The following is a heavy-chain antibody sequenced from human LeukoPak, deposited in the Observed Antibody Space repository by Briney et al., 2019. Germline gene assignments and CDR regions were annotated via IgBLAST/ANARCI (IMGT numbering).Heavy chain of an antibody. CDR1: GGSFSGYY. J-gene: IGHJ6*03. V-gene: IGHV4-34*01. Sequence: SETLSLTCAVYGGSFSGYYWSRIRQPPGKGLEWIGEINHSGSTNYNPSLESRVTISLDKSKNQFSLNLSSVTAADTAIYYCARYYYYYMHVWGKGTTVTVSS. CDR3: ARYYYYYMHV. CDR2: INHSGST.